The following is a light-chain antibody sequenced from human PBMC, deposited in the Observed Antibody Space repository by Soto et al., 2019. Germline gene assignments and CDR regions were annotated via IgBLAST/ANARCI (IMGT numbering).Light chain of an antibody. V-gene: IGKV1-5*03. CDR2: RAS. J-gene: IGKJ1*01. CDR3: QQYDRASWT. CDR1: QSISSW. Sequence: DIQMTQSPSTLSASVGDRVIITCRASQSISSWLAWYQQKPGKAPNLLIYRASTLKSGIPSRFSGSGSGTEFTLPICSLQPDDFATYYCQQYDRASWTFGPGTKVEIK.